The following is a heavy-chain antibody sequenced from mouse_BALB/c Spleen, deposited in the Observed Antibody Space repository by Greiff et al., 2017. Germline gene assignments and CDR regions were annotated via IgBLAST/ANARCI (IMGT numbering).Heavy chain of an antibody. Sequence: VQLQQSGAELVRPGVSVKISCKGSGYTFTDYAMHWVKQSHAKSLEWIGVISTYYGDASYNQKFKGKATMTVDKSSSTAYMELARLTSEDSAIYYCARNYRYDGPFAYWGQGTLVTVSA. J-gene: IGHJ3*01. CDR1: GYTFTDYA. CDR2: ISTYYGDA. CDR3: ARNYRYDGPFAY. V-gene: IGHV1S137*01. D-gene: IGHD2-14*01.